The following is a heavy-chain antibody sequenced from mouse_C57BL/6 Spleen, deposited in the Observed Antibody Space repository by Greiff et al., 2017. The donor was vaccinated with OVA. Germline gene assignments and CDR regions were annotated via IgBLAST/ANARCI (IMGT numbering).Heavy chain of an antibody. CDR2: IDPSDSYT. V-gene: IGHV1-50*01. Sequence: VQLQQPGAELVKPGASVKLSCKASGYTFTSYWMQWVKQRPGQGLEWIGEIDPSDSYTNYNQKFKGKATLTVDTSSSTAYMQLSSLTSEDSAVYYCARADGYLSYFDYWGQGTTLTVSS. CDR3: ARADGYLSYFDY. CDR1: GYTFTSYW. D-gene: IGHD2-3*01. J-gene: IGHJ2*01.